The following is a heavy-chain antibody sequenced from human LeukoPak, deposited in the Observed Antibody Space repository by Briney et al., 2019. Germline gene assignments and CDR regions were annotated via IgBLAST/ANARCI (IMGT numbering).Heavy chain of an antibody. J-gene: IGHJ4*02. V-gene: IGHV3-30*03. Sequence: GGSLRLSCAASGFTFSSYGMHWVRQAPGKGLEWVAVISYDGSNKYYADSVKGRFTISRDNAKNSLYLQMNSLRAEDTAVYYCARVPGHWGQGTMVTVSS. CDR2: ISYDGSNK. CDR3: ARVPGH. CDR1: GFTFSSYG.